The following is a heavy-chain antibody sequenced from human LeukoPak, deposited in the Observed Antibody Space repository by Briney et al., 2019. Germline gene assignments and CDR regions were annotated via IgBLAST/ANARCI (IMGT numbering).Heavy chain of an antibody. Sequence: GGSLRLSCAASGFTFSSYSMNWVRQAPGKGLEWVSSISSSSSYIYYADSVKGRFTISRDNSKNTVYLQMNSLRAEDTAVYYCANDLGWIQLNLGRGQGTLVTVSS. J-gene: IGHJ4*02. D-gene: IGHD5-18*01. CDR3: ANDLGWIQLNLG. CDR2: ISSSSSYI. CDR1: GFTFSSYS. V-gene: IGHV3-21*04.